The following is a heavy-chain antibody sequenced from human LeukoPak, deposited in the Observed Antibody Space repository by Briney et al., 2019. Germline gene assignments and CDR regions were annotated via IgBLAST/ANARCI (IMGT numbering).Heavy chain of an antibody. CDR2: IIPIFGTA. J-gene: IGHJ4*02. V-gene: IGHV1-69*13. CDR3: ARSGTIFGVVIVDYFDY. D-gene: IGHD3-3*01. Sequence: ASVKVSCKASGGTFSSYAISWVRQAPGQGLEWTGGIIPIFGTANYAQKFQGRVTITADESTSTAYMELSSLRSEDTAVYYCARSGTIFGVVIVDYFDYWGQGTLVTVSS. CDR1: GGTFSSYA.